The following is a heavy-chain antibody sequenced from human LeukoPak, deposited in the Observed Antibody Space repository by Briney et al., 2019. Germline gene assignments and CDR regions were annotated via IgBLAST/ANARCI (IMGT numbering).Heavy chain of an antibody. V-gene: IGHV4-59*01. Sequence: SATLSLTCTVSGGSISYYYWSWIRQPPGKGLEWIGYIYYSGSTNYNPSLKSRVTISVDTSKNQFSLKLSSVTAADTAVYYCARDGGSSWYRYYGMDVWGQGTTVTVSS. D-gene: IGHD6-13*01. CDR1: GGSISYYY. CDR2: IYYSGST. CDR3: ARDGGSSWYRYYGMDV. J-gene: IGHJ6*02.